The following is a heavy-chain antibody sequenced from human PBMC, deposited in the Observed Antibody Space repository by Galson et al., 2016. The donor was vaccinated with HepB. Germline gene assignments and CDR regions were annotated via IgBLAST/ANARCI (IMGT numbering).Heavy chain of an antibody. V-gene: IGHV5-10-1*04. CDR2: IDPSDSYT. J-gene: IGHJ4*02. CDR3: AVQTSPVRGPCDY. D-gene: IGHD1-1*01. CDR1: GYRFTNYW. Sequence: QSGAEVKKPAESLRISCRTSGYRFTNYWIAWVRQMPEEGLEWMGRIDPSDSYTNYSPSFQGQVTISADKSISTAYLQWSSLKASDTAMYYCAVQTSPVRGPCDYWGQGTLVTVSS.